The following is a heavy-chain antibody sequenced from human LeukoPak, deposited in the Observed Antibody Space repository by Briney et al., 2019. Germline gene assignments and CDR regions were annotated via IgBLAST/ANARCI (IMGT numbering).Heavy chain of an antibody. Sequence: PGGSLSLSCAASGFTFSSYGMHWVRQAPGKGLVWVAVIWYDGSNKYYADSVKGRFTISRDNSKNTLYLQMNGLRAEDTAVYYCAKGEVWGLGAFDIWGQGTMVTVSS. CDR2: IWYDGSNK. V-gene: IGHV3-33*06. D-gene: IGHD3-16*01. J-gene: IGHJ3*02. CDR1: GFTFSSYG. CDR3: AKGEVWGLGAFDI.